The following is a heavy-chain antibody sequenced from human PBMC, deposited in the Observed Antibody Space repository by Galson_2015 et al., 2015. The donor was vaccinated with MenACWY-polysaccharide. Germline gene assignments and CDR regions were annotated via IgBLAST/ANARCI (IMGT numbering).Heavy chain of an antibody. Sequence: SLRLSCAASGFIISGYWMSWVRQAPGKGLEWVANIKQDESEKNYVDSVKSRFTISRDNSKNTLYLQMNSLRADDTALYYCAKSGGDGVTVFATVPTAPESWGQGTLVTVSS. CDR3: AKSGGDGVTVFATVPTAPES. V-gene: IGHV3-7*03. J-gene: IGHJ4*02. D-gene: IGHD2-21*01. CDR1: GFIISGYW. CDR2: IKQDESEK.